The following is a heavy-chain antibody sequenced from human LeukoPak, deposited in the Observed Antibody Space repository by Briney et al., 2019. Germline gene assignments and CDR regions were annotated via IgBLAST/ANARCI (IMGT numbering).Heavy chain of an antibody. CDR3: ARGQITGTTFYY. V-gene: IGHV1-69*04. J-gene: IGHJ4*02. CDR1: GGTFSSYA. Sequence: GASVKVSCKASGGTFSSYAISWVRQAPGQGLEWMGRIIPILGIANYAQKFRGRVTMTRDTSISTAYMELSRLRSDDTAVYYCARGQITGTTFYYWGQGTLVTVSS. CDR2: IIPILGIA. D-gene: IGHD1-7*01.